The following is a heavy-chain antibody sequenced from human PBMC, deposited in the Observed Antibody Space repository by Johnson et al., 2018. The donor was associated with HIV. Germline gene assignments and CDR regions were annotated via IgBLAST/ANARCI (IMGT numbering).Heavy chain of an antibody. Sequence: QVLLVESGGGLVQPGGSLRLSCAASRFTFSSYPMHWVRQAPGKGLEWVAVISYDGSNKYYADSVKGRFTISRDNSKNTLYLQMNSLRPEDTAVYYCARVMREGAFDIWGQGTLVTVSS. V-gene: IGHV3-30*14. J-gene: IGHJ3*02. CDR3: ARVMREGAFDI. D-gene: IGHD3-16*01. CDR1: RFTFSSYP. CDR2: ISYDGSNK.